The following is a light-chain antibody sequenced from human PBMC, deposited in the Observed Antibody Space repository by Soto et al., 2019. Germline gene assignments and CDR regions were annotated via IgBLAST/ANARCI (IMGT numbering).Light chain of an antibody. Sequence: DIQVTHYPSSLSASVGDRVTITCRASQSISSYLNWYQQKPGKAPKLLIYAASSLQSGVPSRFSGSGSGTDFTLTISSLQPEDFATYYCQQSYSTPLTFGGGTKVDIK. CDR1: QSISSY. CDR2: AAS. J-gene: IGKJ4*01. CDR3: QQSYSTPLT. V-gene: IGKV1-39*01.